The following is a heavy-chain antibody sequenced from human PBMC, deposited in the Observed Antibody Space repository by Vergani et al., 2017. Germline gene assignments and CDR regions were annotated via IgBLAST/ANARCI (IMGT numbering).Heavy chain of an antibody. CDR1: GGSFTSYH. J-gene: IGHJ6*03. V-gene: IGHV4-34*01. CDR2: IYHTGRP. D-gene: IGHD4-11*01. CDR3: ARVNTETNGHLYYDYYMDV. Sequence: QVQLQQWGGGLLKPSETLSLTCVVNGGSFTSYHWTWIRQSPGEGLEWVGDIYHTGRPDYNPSLKSRRTMSVDKSRNQFSLTLNSVTATDTAIYFCARVNTETNGHLYYDYYMDVWGQGTAVTVS.